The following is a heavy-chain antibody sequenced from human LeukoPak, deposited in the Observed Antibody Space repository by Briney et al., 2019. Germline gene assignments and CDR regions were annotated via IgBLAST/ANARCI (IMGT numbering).Heavy chain of an antibody. D-gene: IGHD2-2*01. CDR3: AKPGCCSDTSRRVPGVYCFDY. CDR2: ISGSGGST. V-gene: IGHV3-23*01. J-gene: IGHJ4*02. CDR1: GFTFSSYA. Sequence: GGSLRLSCVVSGFTFSSYAMNWARQAPGKGLEWVSAISGSGGSTYSADSVKGRFTISRDNSKNTLYLQMNSLRAQDTAVYYCAKPGCCSDTSRRVPGVYCFDYWGQGTLVTVSS.